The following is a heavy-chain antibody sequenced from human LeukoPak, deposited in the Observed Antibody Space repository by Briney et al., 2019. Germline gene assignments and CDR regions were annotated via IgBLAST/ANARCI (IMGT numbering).Heavy chain of an antibody. Sequence: GGSLRLSCAASGFTFSSYAMSWVRQAPGKGLEWVSDISGSGGSTYYADSVKGRFTISRDNSKNTLYLQMNSLRAEDTAVYYCAKSIVGATYNWFDPWGQGTLVTVSS. J-gene: IGHJ5*02. CDR1: GFTFSSYA. D-gene: IGHD1-26*01. CDR3: AKSIVGATYNWFDP. V-gene: IGHV3-23*01. CDR2: ISGSGGST.